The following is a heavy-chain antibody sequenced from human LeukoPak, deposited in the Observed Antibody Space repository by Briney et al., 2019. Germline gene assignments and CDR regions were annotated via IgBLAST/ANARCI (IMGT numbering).Heavy chain of an antibody. CDR1: GFTFSSYG. D-gene: IGHD3-22*01. V-gene: IGHV3-30*02. CDR3: AKPLIPEYYYDSGGYYPGAFDI. J-gene: IGHJ3*02. CDR2: IRYDGSNK. Sequence: GGSLRLSCAASGFTFSSYGMHWVRQAPGKGLEWVAFIRYDGSNKYYADSVKGRFTISRDNSKNTLYLQMNSLRAEDTAVYYCAKPLIPEYYYDSGGYYPGAFDIWGQGTMVTVSS.